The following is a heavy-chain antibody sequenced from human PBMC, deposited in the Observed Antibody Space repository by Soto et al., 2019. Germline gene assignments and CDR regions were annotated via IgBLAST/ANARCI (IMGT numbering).Heavy chain of an antibody. D-gene: IGHD1-1*01. CDR3: ARGDWNDPGYYYYGMDV. CDR1: GYTFTTYG. Sequence: QVQLVQSGAEVKKPGASVKVSCKASGYTFTTYGINWVRQAPGQGLEWMGWISTYNGDTNFAQKLQGRVTMTTDTSASTVYMEVRSLRSDDTAVYYCARGDWNDPGYYYYGMDVWGQGTTVTVSS. CDR2: ISTYNGDT. J-gene: IGHJ6*02. V-gene: IGHV1-18*01.